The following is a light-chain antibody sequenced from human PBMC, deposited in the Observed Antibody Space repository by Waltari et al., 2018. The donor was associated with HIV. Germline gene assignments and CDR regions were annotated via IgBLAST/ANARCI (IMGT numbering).Light chain of an antibody. CDR2: WAS. CDR1: QSVLYSSNNKNY. V-gene: IGKV4-1*01. J-gene: IGKJ1*01. CDR3: QQYYRLPRT. Sequence: DIVMTQSPDSLAVSLGERATINCKSSQSVLYSSNNKNYLAWYQLKPRQPPKLLIYWASTRESGVPDRFSGSGSGTDFTLTISSLQAEDVAVYYCQQYYRLPRTFGQGTKVEIK.